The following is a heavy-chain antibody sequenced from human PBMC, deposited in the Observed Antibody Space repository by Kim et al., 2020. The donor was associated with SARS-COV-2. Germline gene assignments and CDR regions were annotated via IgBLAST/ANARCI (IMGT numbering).Heavy chain of an antibody. V-gene: IGHV1-69*13. Sequence: SVKVSCKASGGTFSSYAISWVRQAPGQGLEWMGGIIPIFGTANYAQKFQGRVTITADESTSTAYMELSSLRSEDTAVYYCARGRLEIHPSGSVYSPFDIWGQGTMVTVSS. CDR3: ARGRLEIHPSGSVYSPFDI. D-gene: IGHD5-18*01. CDR1: GGTFSSYA. J-gene: IGHJ3*02. CDR2: IIPIFGTA.